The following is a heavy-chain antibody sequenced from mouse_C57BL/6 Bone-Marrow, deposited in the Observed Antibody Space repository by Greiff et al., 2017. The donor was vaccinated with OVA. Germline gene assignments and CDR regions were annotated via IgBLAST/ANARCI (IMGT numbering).Heavy chain of an antibody. Sequence: EVMLVESGGGLVQSGRSLRLSCATSGFTFSDFYMEWVRQAPGKGLEWIAASRNKANDYTTEYIASVKGRFIVSRDTSQSILYLQMNALRAEYTAIYYCARDGGHYYAMDYWGQGTSVTVSS. V-gene: IGHV7-1*01. CDR3: ARDGGHYYAMDY. CDR2: SRNKANDYTT. CDR1: GFTFSDFY. J-gene: IGHJ4*01.